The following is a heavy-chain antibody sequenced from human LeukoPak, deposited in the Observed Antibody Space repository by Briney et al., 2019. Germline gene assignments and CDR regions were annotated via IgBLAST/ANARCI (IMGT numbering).Heavy chain of an antibody. Sequence: ASVRVSCKTSGYTFTTYNIAWVRQAPGQGLEWVGWVSTYNGNTDYAQTVQGRVAMTTDTSTDTAYMDLRSLRPDDTAVYYCARPHSLGGSFYVFDYWGQGTLITVSS. V-gene: IGHV1-18*01. D-gene: IGHD1-26*01. CDR2: VSTYNGNT. J-gene: IGHJ4*02. CDR3: ARPHSLGGSFYVFDY. CDR1: GYTFTTYN.